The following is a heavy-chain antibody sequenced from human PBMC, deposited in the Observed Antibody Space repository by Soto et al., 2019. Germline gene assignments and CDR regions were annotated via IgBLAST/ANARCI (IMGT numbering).Heavy chain of an antibody. J-gene: IGHJ4*02. CDR1: GFTFSSYG. D-gene: IGHD3-10*01. CDR2: IWYDGSNK. Sequence: QVQLVESGGGVVQPGRSLRLSCAASGFTFSSYGMHWVRRAPGTGLEWVALIWYDGSNKYYADSVKGRFTISRDNSKDTLYLQMNSLRAEDTALYYCAISGVERCLDSWGQGTLVTVSS. CDR3: AISGVERCLDS. V-gene: IGHV3-33*01.